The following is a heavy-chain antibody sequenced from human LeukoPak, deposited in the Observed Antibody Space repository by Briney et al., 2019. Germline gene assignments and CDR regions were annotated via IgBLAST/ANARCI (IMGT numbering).Heavy chain of an antibody. Sequence: PGGSLRLSCAASGFIFTSYWMSWARQAPGKGLEWVANIKQDGSEIYYVDSVKGRFTISRDNAKNSLSLQMNSLRAEDTAVYYCARQAATMGRFYFDYWGQGTLVTVSS. CDR3: ARQAATMGRFYFDY. CDR2: IKQDGSEI. CDR1: GFIFTSYW. D-gene: IGHD5-24*01. J-gene: IGHJ4*02. V-gene: IGHV3-7*03.